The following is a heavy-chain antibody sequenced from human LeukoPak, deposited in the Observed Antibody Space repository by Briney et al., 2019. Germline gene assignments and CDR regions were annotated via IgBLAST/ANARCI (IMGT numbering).Heavy chain of an antibody. Sequence: PGGSLRLSCAASGFIFNSYTMNWVRQAPGKGLEWVSYISSNGNTIYYADPVKGRFTISRGNAKNSLYLQMNGLRAEDTAVYYCARGYFYDNSIYWGQGTLVTVSS. V-gene: IGHV3-48*01. D-gene: IGHD3-22*01. J-gene: IGHJ4*02. CDR1: GFIFNSYT. CDR3: ARGYFYDNSIY. CDR2: ISSNGNTI.